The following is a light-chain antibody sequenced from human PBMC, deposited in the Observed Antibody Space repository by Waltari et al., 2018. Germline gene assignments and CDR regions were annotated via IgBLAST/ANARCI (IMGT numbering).Light chain of an antibody. J-gene: IGKJ4*01. CDR2: DTS. CDR1: QSVFNY. CDR3: QQGSIVPLT. Sequence: VLTQSPATLSLSAGERATLSCRASQSVFNYLAWYQQNRGQAPRLLIYDTSKRATGIPARFSGSGSGTDFTLTISNLEADDFALYYCQQGSIVPLTFGGGTKVESK. V-gene: IGKV3-11*01.